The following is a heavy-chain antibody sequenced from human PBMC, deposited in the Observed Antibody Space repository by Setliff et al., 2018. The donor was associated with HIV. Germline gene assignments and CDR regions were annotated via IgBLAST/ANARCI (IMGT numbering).Heavy chain of an antibody. V-gene: IGHV4-38-2*02. CDR1: GYSISSGYY. CDR2: IYHSGST. D-gene: IGHD6-19*01. J-gene: IGHJ4*02. CDR3: ARRRSSGWYHYFDY. Sequence: TLSLTCTVSGYSISSGYYWGWIRQPPGKGLEWIGSIYHSGSTYYNPSLKSRVTISVDTSKNQFSLKLSSVTAADTAVYYCARRRSSGWYHYFDYWGQGTLVTVSS.